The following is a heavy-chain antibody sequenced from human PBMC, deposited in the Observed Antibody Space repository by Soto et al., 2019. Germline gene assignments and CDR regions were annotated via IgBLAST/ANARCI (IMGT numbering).Heavy chain of an antibody. J-gene: IGHJ4*02. Sequence: ASVKVSCKASGGTFSSYAISWVRQAPGQGLEWMGGIIPIFGTANYAQKFQGRVTITADESTSTAYMELSSLRSEDTAVYYCARDLGSSSWSPWHYWGQGTLVTVSS. CDR3: ARDLGSSSWSPWHY. CDR1: GGTFSSYA. CDR2: IIPIFGTA. D-gene: IGHD6-13*01. V-gene: IGHV1-69*13.